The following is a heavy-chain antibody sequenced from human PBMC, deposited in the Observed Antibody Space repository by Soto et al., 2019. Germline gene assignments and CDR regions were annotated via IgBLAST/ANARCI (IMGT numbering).Heavy chain of an antibody. CDR3: ARGMFRRSSCYPGVQRFDY. V-gene: IGHV4-34*01. Sequence: QVQLQQWGAGLLKPSETLSLTCAVYGGSFSGYYWSWIRQPPGKGLEWIGEINHSGSTNYNPSLNRPFSLPGITSKHHFSLQLSSVTAAATAVYYCARGMFRRSSCYPGVQRFDYWGQGTLVTVSS. CDR2: INHSGST. J-gene: IGHJ4*02. D-gene: IGHD6-13*01. CDR1: GGSFSGYY.